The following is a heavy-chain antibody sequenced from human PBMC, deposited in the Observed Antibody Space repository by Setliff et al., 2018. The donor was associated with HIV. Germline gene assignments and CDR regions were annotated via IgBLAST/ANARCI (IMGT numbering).Heavy chain of an antibody. V-gene: IGHV1-18*04. CDR3: ARDPQDTRGWYIYYFDY. Sequence: GASVKVSCKASGYTFTAYYIHWVRQAPGQGLEWMGWISAHSGYAKSAQKFQGRVTMDTDTSTNTAYMELKSLRSDDTAVYYCARDPQDTRGWYIYYFDYWGQGTLVTVSS. J-gene: IGHJ4*02. D-gene: IGHD6-19*01. CDR2: ISAHSGYA. CDR1: GYTFTAYY.